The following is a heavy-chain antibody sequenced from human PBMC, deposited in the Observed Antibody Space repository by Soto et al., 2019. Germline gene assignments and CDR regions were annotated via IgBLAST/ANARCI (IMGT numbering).Heavy chain of an antibody. CDR3: GRHCRGGGCNSVLDI. D-gene: IGHD2-15*01. Sequence: SQTLSLTCAISGDSVSSNSAAWNWIRQSPSRGLEWLGRAYYRSKWYTDYAVSVKSRMTINPDTSKNQFSLQLNSVTPEDTAVYYCGRHCRGGGCNSVLDIWRQGAMVTASS. CDR2: AYYRSKWYT. V-gene: IGHV6-1*01. J-gene: IGHJ3*02. CDR1: GDSVSSNSAA.